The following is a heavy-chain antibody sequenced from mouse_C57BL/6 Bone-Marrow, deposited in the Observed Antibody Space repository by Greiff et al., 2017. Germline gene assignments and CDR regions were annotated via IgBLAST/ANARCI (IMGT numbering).Heavy chain of an antibody. Sequence: VQLQQPGAELVKPGASVKMSCTASGYTFTSYWITWVKQRPGQGLEWIGDIYPTSGRTNYNEKFKSKAILTVDTSSNTAYMQLSSLTSEDSAVFNDASSGPQGRIMDYWGQGTTLTVSS. CDR2: IYPTSGRT. J-gene: IGHJ2*01. D-gene: IGHD1-1*01. CDR3: ASSGPQGRIMDY. CDR1: GYTFTSYW. V-gene: IGHV1-55*01.